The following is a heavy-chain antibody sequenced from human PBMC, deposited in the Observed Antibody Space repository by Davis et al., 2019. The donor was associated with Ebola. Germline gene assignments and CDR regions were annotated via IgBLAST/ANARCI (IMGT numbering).Heavy chain of an antibody. V-gene: IGHV1-3*01. CDR3: ARMDYRDALDY. D-gene: IGHD3-16*01. CDR1: GYTFTSYA. J-gene: IGHJ4*02. CDR2: INGGNGYT. Sequence: ASVKVSCKASGYTFTSYAMNWVRQAPGQGLEWMGWINGGNGYTKYSQKFQGRVTISRDTSASTAYMELSSLRSEDTAVYYCARMDYRDALDYWGQGTLVTVSA.